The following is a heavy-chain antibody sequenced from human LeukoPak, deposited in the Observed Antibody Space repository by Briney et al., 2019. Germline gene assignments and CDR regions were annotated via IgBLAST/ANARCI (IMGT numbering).Heavy chain of an antibody. V-gene: IGHV3-74*01. CDR3: ARGGRFAYFLDY. CDR2: IKYDGSST. D-gene: IGHD2-21*01. CDR1: GFIFSDYW. Sequence: GGSLRLSCAASGFIFSDYWMHWVRQGPGKGLEWVSRIKYDGSSTSYADSVKGRFTISRDNAKNTVYVNMHSPRDEDTAVYYCARGGRFAYFLDYWGQGNLVTVSS. J-gene: IGHJ4*02.